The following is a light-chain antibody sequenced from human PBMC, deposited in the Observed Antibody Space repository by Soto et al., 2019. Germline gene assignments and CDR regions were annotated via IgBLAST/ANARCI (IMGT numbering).Light chain of an antibody. CDR3: SSYSSSSRHV. Sequence: QSVLTQPAAVSGSPGQSITISCTGTSTDIGNYDYVSWYQQYPGKAPKLMIYEVIKRPSGVSNRFSGSKSRNTASLTISGLQAEDEADYHCSSYSSSSRHVFGTGTKVTVL. V-gene: IGLV2-14*01. CDR2: EVI. J-gene: IGLJ1*01. CDR1: STDIGNYDY.